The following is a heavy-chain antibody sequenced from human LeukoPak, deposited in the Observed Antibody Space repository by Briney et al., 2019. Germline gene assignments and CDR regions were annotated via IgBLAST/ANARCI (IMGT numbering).Heavy chain of an antibody. CDR3: ARGSVQLWLRDTYYYMDV. CDR1: GFTFDDYA. J-gene: IGHJ6*03. Sequence: GGSLRLSCAASGFTFDDYAMNWVRQVPGRGLEWVSGINWNGRITEYADSVKDRFTVSRQNTKNSLYLYMNNLGGEDTALYFCARGSVQLWLRDTYYYMDVWGKGTTVTVSS. CDR2: INWNGRIT. V-gene: IGHV3-20*04. D-gene: IGHD5-18*01.